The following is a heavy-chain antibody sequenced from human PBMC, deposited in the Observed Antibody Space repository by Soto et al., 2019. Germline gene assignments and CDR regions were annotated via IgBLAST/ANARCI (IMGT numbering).Heavy chain of an antibody. Sequence: QVQLQQWGAGLLKPSETLSLTCAVYGGSFSGYYWSWIRQPPWKGLEWIGEINHSGRTNYNPSLKCRVTISVATPTNQFSLRLSSVTAADTAVYSCARVIVLMVYARTAHKGSHWFYPWGQGTLVTVSS. J-gene: IGHJ5*02. CDR2: INHSGRT. CDR1: GGSFSGYY. V-gene: IGHV4-34*01. CDR3: ARVIVLMVYARTAHKGSHWFYP. D-gene: IGHD2-8*01.